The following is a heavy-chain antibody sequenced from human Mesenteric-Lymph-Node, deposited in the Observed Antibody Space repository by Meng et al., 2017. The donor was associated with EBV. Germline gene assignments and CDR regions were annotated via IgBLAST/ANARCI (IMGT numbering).Heavy chain of an antibody. J-gene: IGHJ1*01. CDR1: GGYISGNNW. CDR3: ARVSEISGTWLDC. CDR2: VFHIGST. D-gene: IGHD1-7*01. V-gene: IGHV4-4*02. Sequence: GPRQESGPGLVTPSGTLSLTCAVSGGYISGNNWWSWIRQPPGKGLEWIGEVFHIGSTNYNPSLKSRVTISLDKSKNQFSLKLTSVTAADTAVYFCARVSEISGTWLDCWGQGTLVTVSS.